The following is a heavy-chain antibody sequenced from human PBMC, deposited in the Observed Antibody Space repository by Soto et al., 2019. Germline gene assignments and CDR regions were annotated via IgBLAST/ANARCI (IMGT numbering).Heavy chain of an antibody. D-gene: IGHD6-13*01. CDR1: GFTFSSYA. J-gene: IGHJ6*02. Sequence: EVQLLESGGGLVQPGGSLRLSCAAPGFTFSSYAMSWVRQAPGKGLEWVSVISGSGDSTYYADSARGRFTISRDNSKNTLYLQMNSLRAEDTAVYYCAKDRDGAAAGPTKFYGMDVWGQGTTVTVSS. CDR2: ISGSGDST. V-gene: IGHV3-23*01. CDR3: AKDRDGAAAGPTKFYGMDV.